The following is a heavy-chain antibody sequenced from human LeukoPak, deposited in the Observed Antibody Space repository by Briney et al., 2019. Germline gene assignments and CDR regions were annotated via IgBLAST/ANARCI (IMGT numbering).Heavy chain of an antibody. Sequence: PSETLSLTCADYLGSLSGYYWSWMRQPPGKGLEWIGEINHSGSTNYNPSLKSRVTISVDTSKNQFSLKLSSATAADTAVYYCARTSGVNYCSSASCYYDYWGQGTLVTVSS. V-gene: IGHV4-34*01. D-gene: IGHD2-2*01. CDR3: ARTSGVNYCSSASCYYDY. CDR1: LGSLSGYY. CDR2: INHSGST. J-gene: IGHJ4*02.